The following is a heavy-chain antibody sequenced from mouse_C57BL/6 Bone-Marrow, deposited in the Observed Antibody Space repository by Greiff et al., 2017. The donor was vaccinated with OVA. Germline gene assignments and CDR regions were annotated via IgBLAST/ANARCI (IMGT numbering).Heavy chain of an antibody. CDR1: GYTFTSYW. V-gene: IGHV1-64*01. CDR3: ARRDYGSNYPYWYFDV. CDR2: IHPNSGST. Sequence: QVQLQQPGAELVKPGASVKLSCKASGYTFTSYWMHWVKQRPGQGLEWIGMIHPNSGSTNYNEKFKSKATLTVDKSSSTAYMQLSSLTSEDSAVYYCARRDYGSNYPYWYFDVWGTGTTFTVSS. D-gene: IGHD1-1*01. J-gene: IGHJ1*03.